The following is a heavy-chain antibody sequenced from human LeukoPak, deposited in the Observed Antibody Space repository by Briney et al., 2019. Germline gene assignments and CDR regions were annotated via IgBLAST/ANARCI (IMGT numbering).Heavy chain of an antibody. D-gene: IGHD6-13*01. CDR3: ARDSKQQLVDLDY. Sequence: ASVKVSCKASGYTFTSYDINWVRQATGQGLEWMGWMNPNSGNTGYAQKFQGRVTMTRNTSISTAYMELSSLRSEDTAVYYCARDSKQQLVDLDYWGQGTLVTVSS. J-gene: IGHJ4*02. CDR2: MNPNSGNT. V-gene: IGHV1-8*01. CDR1: GYTFTSYD.